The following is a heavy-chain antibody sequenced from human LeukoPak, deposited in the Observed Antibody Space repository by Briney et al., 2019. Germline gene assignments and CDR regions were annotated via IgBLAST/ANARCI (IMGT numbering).Heavy chain of an antibody. CDR3: ARGGDTYGTNWFDP. D-gene: IGHD5-18*01. CDR1: GGSVINGAYA. Sequence: SQTLSLTCTVSGGSVINGAYAWSWIRHPPGKALESIGYIYRSGSTFYNPSLKSRVTISVDRSKNHFSLKLNSVTAADTAMYYCARGGDTYGTNWFDPWGQGTLVTVSS. J-gene: IGHJ5*02. CDR2: IYRSGST. V-gene: IGHV4-30-2*01.